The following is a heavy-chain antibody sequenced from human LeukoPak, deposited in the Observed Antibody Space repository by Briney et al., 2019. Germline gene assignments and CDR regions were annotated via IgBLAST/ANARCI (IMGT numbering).Heavy chain of an antibody. J-gene: IGHJ6*02. D-gene: IGHD2-2*01. CDR1: GFTISSYE. CDR2: ISSSGSTI. CDR3: ARDLRVLVVVPAAQRRDYYYGMDV. V-gene: IGHV3-48*03. Sequence: PGGSLRLSCAASGFTISSYEMNWVRQAPGKGLEWVSYISSSGSTIYYADSVKGRFTISRDNAKNSLYLQMNSLRAEDTAVYYCARDLRVLVVVPAAQRRDYYYGMDVWGQGTTVTVSS.